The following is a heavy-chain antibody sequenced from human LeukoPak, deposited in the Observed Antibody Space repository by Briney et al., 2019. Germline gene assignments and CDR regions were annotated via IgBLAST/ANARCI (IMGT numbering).Heavy chain of an antibody. V-gene: IGHV1-8*01. CDR3: ARDTGVSSYYCDY. CDR2: MNPNSGNT. J-gene: IGHJ4*02. D-gene: IGHD3-10*01. Sequence: GASVKVSCKASGYTFTSYDINWVRQATGQGLEWMGWMNPNSGNTGYAQKFRGRVTMTRNTSISTAYMELSSLKSEDTAVYYCARDTGVSSYYCDYWGQGTLVTVFS. CDR1: GYTFTSYD.